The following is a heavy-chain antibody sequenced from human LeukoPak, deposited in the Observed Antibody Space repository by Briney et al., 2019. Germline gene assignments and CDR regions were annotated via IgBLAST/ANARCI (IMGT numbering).Heavy chain of an antibody. J-gene: IGHJ4*02. CDR3: ARDGDYDLNYRSGFDN. CDR2: ISSSSSYI. D-gene: IGHD1-7*01. Sequence: GGSLRLSCAASGFTFSSYSMNWVRQAPGKGLEWVSSISSSSSYIYYADSVKGRFTISRDNAKNSLYLQMNSLRAEDTAVYFCARDGDYDLNYRSGFDNWGQGTLVTVSS. CDR1: GFTFSSYS. V-gene: IGHV3-21*01.